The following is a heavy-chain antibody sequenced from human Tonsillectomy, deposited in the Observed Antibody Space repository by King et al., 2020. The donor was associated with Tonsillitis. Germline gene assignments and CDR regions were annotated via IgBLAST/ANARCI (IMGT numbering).Heavy chain of an antibody. CDR2: INGRGNYI. Sequence: VQLVESGGGLVKPGGSLRLSCDVSGFSFSTYNMNWVRQAPGKGPEWVSSINGRGNYIYYADSVKGRFTISRDKAKKALYLQMNSLRAEDTAVYYCAREDAIVGDSSHFDYWGHGPLVTVSS. CDR1: GFSFSTYN. D-gene: IGHD1-26*01. CDR3: AREDAIVGDSSHFDY. J-gene: IGHJ4*01. V-gene: IGHV3-21*01.